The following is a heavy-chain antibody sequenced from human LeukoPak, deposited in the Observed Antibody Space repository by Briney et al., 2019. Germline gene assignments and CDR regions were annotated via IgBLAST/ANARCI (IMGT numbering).Heavy chain of an antibody. D-gene: IGHD2-2*01. V-gene: IGHV5-51*01. CDR1: GYSFTSYW. CDR2: ICPGDSDT. Sequence: GESLKISCKGSGYSFTSYWIGWVRQMPGKGLEWMGIICPGDSDTRYSPSFQGQVTISADNSISTAYLQWSSLKASDTAMYYCMVVPAAHFDYWGQGTLVTVSS. J-gene: IGHJ4*02. CDR3: MVVPAAHFDY.